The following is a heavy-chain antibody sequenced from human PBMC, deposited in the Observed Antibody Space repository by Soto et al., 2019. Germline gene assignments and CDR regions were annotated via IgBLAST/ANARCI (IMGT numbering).Heavy chain of an antibody. CDR2: ISGSGGST. V-gene: IGHV3-23*01. CDR1: GFTFSSYA. Sequence: EVQLLESGGGLVQPGGSLRLSCAASGFTFSSYAMSWVRQAPGKGLEWVSAISGSGGSTYYADSVKGRFTISRDNSKNTLYLQMNSLKAEDTAVYYCAKGGNVLTGTTHYDYWGQGTLVTVSS. J-gene: IGHJ4*02. D-gene: IGHD1-20*01. CDR3: AKGGNVLTGTTHYDY.